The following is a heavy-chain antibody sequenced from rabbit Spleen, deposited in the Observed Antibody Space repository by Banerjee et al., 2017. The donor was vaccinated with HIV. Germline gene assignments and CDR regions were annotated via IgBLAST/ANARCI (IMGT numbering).Heavy chain of an antibody. Sequence: QQLVESGGGLVKPGASLTLTCKASGFSFSSGYYMSWVRQAPGKGLEWIGCIGAGSGVTYYASWAKGRCTISKTSSTTVTLQMTSLTAADTATYFCASAYNLWGPGTLVTVS. J-gene: IGHJ4*01. CDR1: GFSFSSGYY. CDR3: ASAYNL. V-gene: IGHV1S40*01. CDR2: IGAGSGVT. D-gene: IGHD6-1*01.